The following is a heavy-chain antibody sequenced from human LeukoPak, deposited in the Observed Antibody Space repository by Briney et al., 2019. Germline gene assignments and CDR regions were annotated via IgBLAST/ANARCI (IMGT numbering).Heavy chain of an antibody. CDR3: ARDRPGGYYGFDY. Sequence: PGGSLRLSCAASGFTVSSTYMSWVRQAPGRGLVWVSVISNAGSTYYADSVKGRFTISRGNSKNTVFIQINSLRAEDTAVYYCARDRPGGYYGFDYWGQGTLVTVSS. CDR1: GFTVSSTY. D-gene: IGHD3-22*01. V-gene: IGHV3-53*01. J-gene: IGHJ4*02. CDR2: ISNAGST.